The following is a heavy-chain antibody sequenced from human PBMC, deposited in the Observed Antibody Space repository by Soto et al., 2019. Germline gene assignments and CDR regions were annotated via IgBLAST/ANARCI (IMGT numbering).Heavy chain of an antibody. V-gene: IGHV5-51*01. CDR1: GYSFTSYW. J-gene: IGHJ5*02. CDR3: ARLKGSGSYRLNWFDP. D-gene: IGHD3-10*01. Sequence: GESLKISCKGSGYSFTSYWIGWVRQMPGKGLEWMGIIYPGDSDTRYSPSFQGQVTISADKSISTAYLQWSSLKASDTAMYYCARLKGSGSYRLNWFDPWGQGTLVTVSS. CDR2: IYPGDSDT.